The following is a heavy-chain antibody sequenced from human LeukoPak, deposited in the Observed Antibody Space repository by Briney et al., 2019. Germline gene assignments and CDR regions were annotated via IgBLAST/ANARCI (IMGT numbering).Heavy chain of an antibody. Sequence: SETLSLTCAVYGGSFSGYYWSWIRQPPRKGLEWIGEINHSGSTNYNPSLKSRVTISVDMSKNQFSLKLSSVTAADTAVYYCARVPSYYYYYYMDVWGKGTTVTVSS. J-gene: IGHJ6*03. CDR3: ARVPSYYYYYYMDV. CDR2: INHSGST. CDR1: GGSFSGYY. V-gene: IGHV4-34*01.